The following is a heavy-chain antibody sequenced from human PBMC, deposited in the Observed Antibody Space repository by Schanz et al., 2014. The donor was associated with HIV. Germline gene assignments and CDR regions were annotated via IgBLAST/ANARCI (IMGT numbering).Heavy chain of an antibody. Sequence: EVRLLESGGCLVQPGGSLRLSCAASGFTFSSYAMSWVRQAPGKGLEWVSGISGNSGHTWYADSVKGRFTISRGNSKNTLYLQMNSLRAEDTAVYYCALSRPSGYGGSWYFDLWGRGTLVAVSS. CDR2: ISGNSGHT. V-gene: IGHV3-23*01. D-gene: IGHD2-15*01. J-gene: IGHJ2*01. CDR1: GFTFSSYA. CDR3: ALSRPSGYGGSWYFDL.